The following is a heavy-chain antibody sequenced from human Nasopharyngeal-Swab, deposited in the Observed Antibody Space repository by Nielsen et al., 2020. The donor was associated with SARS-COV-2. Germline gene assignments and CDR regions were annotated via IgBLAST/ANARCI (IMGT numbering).Heavy chain of an antibody. J-gene: IGHJ4*02. CDR2: IKQDGSEK. CDR1: GYSISSGYY. V-gene: IGHV3-7*01. D-gene: IGHD4-23*01. Sequence: ETLSLTCAVSGYSISSGYYWGWVRQAPGKGLAWVANIKQDGSEKYYVDSVKGRFTISRDNAKNSLYLQMNSLRAEDTAVYYCARGSGGNSFRWVLGKTPAYYFDYWGQGTLVTVSS. CDR3: ARGSGGNSFRWVLGKTPAYYFDY.